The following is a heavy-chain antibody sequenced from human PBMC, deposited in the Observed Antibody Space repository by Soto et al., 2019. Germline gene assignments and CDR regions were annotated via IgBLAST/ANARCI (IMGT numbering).Heavy chain of an antibody. J-gene: IGHJ6*02. Sequence: SVKVSCKASGGTFSSYAISWVRQAPGQGLEWMGGIIPIFGTANYAQKFQGRVTITADKSTSTAFMELSSLRSEDTAVYYCATGKKKLRFLEWSYYGMDVWGQGTTVTVSS. D-gene: IGHD3-3*01. V-gene: IGHV1-69*06. CDR2: IIPIFGTA. CDR3: ATGKKKLRFLEWSYYGMDV. CDR1: GGTFSSYA.